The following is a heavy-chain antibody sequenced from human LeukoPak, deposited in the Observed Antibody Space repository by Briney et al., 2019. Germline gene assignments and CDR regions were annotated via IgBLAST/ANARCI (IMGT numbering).Heavy chain of an antibody. V-gene: IGHV3-23*01. CDR2: ILGSGAGT. D-gene: IGHD1-26*01. CDR3: AKGRESTGLFEY. Sequence: PGGSLRLSCAASGFTFSGYAMSWVRQAPGKGLEWVSSILGSGAGTFYADAVRGRLTISRDNSKSTVYLQMNSLRAEDTAVYYCAKGRESTGLFEYWGQGTLVTVSS. CDR1: GFTFSGYA. J-gene: IGHJ4*02.